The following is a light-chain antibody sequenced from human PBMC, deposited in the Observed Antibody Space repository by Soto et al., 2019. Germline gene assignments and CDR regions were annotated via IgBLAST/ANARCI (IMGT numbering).Light chain of an antibody. CDR1: QDIATY. J-gene: IGKJ1*01. Sequence: IQMTQSPSSLSASVGDSVTITCQASQDIATYLNWYQQKIGEAPKVLIYDASNLQSGVPPRFSGSGSGTDFTLAISSLQPEDSATYYCLQDINYPWTFGQGTKVEIK. V-gene: IGKV1-6*01. CDR3: LQDINYPWT. CDR2: DAS.